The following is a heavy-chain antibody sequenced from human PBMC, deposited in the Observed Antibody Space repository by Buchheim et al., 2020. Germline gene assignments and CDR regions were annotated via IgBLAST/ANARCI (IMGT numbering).Heavy chain of an antibody. CDR1: GGSISNYY. D-gene: IGHD7-27*01. CDR3: ARDRLPGTGLGIAGRYFDL. Sequence: QVQLQESGPGLVKPSETLSLTCTVSGGSISNYYWSWVRQPPGKGLEWIGYIYYSGSTYYNPSLKSRVTISVDTSKNQFSLKLSSVTAADTAVYYCARDRLPGTGLGIAGRYFDLWGRGTL. CDR2: IYYSGST. V-gene: IGHV4-59*06. J-gene: IGHJ2*01.